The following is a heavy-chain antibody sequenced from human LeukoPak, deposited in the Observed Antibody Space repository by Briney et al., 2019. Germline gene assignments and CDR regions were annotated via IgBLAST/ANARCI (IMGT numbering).Heavy chain of an antibody. Sequence: GGSLRLSCAASGFTFSNFWMHWVRQAPGKGLVWVALIYGDGSFTRYADSVKGRFTISRDNAKNTLYLQMNSLTVEDTAVYYCARDQLDYCSSTSCYAGDYWGQGTLVTVSS. CDR1: GFTFSNFW. CDR3: ARDQLDYCSSTSCYAGDY. J-gene: IGHJ4*02. V-gene: IGHV3-74*01. D-gene: IGHD2-2*01. CDR2: IYGDGSFT.